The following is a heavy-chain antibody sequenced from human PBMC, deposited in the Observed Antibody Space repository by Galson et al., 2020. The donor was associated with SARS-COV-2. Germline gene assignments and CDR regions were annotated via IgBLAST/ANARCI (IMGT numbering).Heavy chain of an antibody. CDR3: AREYYGSLSDAVDI. Sequence: GGSLRLSCAASGFTFSSYAMHCVRQAPGKGLEWVAVITHDASNKYYADSVKGRFTISRDNSKNTLYLQMNSLRAEDTAVYYCAREYYGSLSDAVDIWGQGTVVAVSS. CDR2: ITHDASNK. D-gene: IGHD3-10*01. J-gene: IGHJ3*02. CDR1: GFTFSSYA. V-gene: IGHV3-30*04.